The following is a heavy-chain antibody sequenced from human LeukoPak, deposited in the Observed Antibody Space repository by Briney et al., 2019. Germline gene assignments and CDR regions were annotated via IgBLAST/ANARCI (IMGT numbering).Heavy chain of an antibody. D-gene: IGHD7-27*01. Sequence: KPSETLSLTCAVYGGSFRGYYWSWIRQPPGKGLEWIGEINHSGSTNYNPSLKSRVTISVDTSKNQFSLKLSSVTAADTAVYYCARAGANWGSKYAFDIWGQGTMVTVSS. V-gene: IGHV4-34*01. CDR1: GGSFRGYY. J-gene: IGHJ3*02. CDR2: INHSGST. CDR3: ARAGANWGSKYAFDI.